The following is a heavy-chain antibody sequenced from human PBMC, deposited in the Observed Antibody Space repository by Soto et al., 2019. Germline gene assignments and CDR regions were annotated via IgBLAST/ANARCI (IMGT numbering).Heavy chain of an antibody. Sequence: NPGESLKISCKASGYNFTAFWIHWVRQMPGKGLEWLGKIDPSDSYTNYSPSFEGHVTISTDNSITTAYLQWSSLRASDTALYFCARAHKNWFDSWAQGTMVTLSS. CDR3: ARAHKNWFDS. CDR1: GYNFTAFW. CDR2: IDPSDSYT. V-gene: IGHV5-10-1*01. J-gene: IGHJ5*01.